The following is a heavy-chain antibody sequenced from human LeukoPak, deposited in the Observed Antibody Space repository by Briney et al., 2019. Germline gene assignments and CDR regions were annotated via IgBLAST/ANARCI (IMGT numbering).Heavy chain of an antibody. D-gene: IGHD3-22*01. CDR1: GFTFSNYW. J-gene: IGHJ1*01. CDR3: ARAPSEIGGYYPEYFRH. CDR2: IKSDGRT. V-gene: IGHV3-74*01. Sequence: PGGSLRLSCAAAGFTFSNYWTHWVRQAPGKGLVWVSRIKSDGRTNYADSVKGRFTTSRDNAKNTVSLQMNSLRAEDTGVYYCARAPSEIGGYYPEYFRHWGQGTLVTVSS.